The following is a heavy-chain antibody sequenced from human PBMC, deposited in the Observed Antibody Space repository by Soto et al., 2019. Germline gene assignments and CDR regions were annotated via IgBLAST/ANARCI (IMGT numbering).Heavy chain of an antibody. Sequence: QVHLVQSGAEVKKPGASVKVSCKGSGYAFTTYGITRVRQAPGQGLEWMGWISAHNGNTNYAQKLQGRVTVTRDTSTSTAYMELRSLRSDDTAVYYCARGRYGDYWGQGALFTVSS. D-gene: IGHD1-1*01. CDR1: GYAFTTYG. CDR2: ISAHNGNT. CDR3: ARGRYGDY. J-gene: IGHJ4*02. V-gene: IGHV1-18*01.